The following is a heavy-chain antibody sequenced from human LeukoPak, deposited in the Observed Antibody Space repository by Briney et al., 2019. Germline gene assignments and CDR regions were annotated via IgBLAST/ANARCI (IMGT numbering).Heavy chain of an antibody. V-gene: IGHV4-59*12. CDR1: GDSISSYY. CDR3: ARGDFWSGYPIQIDY. D-gene: IGHD3-3*01. CDR2: IHYSGST. J-gene: IGHJ4*02. Sequence: SETLSLTCTVSGDSISSYYWSWIRQPPGKGLEWIGYIHYSGSTNYNPSLKSRVTISVDTSKKQFSLKLSSVTAADTAVYYCARGDFWSGYPIQIDYWGQGTLVTVSS.